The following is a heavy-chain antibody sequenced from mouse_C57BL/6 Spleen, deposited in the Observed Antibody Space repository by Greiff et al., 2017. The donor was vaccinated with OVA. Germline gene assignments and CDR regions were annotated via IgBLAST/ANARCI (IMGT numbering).Heavy chain of an antibody. J-gene: IGHJ4*01. D-gene: IGHD6-5*01. V-gene: IGHV1-53*01. Sequence: QVQLQQPGTELVKPGASVKLSCKASGYTFTSYWMHWVKQRPGQGLEWIGNINPTNGGTNYNEKFKSKATLTVDKSSSTAYRQLSSLTSEDSAVYYCARCYAPYYAFDYWGQGTSVTVSA. CDR1: GYTFTSYW. CDR2: INPTNGGT. CDR3: ARCYAPYYAFDY.